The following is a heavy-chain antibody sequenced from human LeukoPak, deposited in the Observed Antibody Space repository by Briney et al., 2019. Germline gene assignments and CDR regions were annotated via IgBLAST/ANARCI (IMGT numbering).Heavy chain of an antibody. V-gene: IGHV3-48*04. CDR1: GFTFSSYS. CDR3: ARDRTLRDGYNWFHHDDAFDI. CDR2: ISSSSSTI. J-gene: IGHJ3*02. D-gene: IGHD5-24*01. Sequence: GGSLRLSCAASGFTFSSYSMNWVRQAPGKGLEWVSYISSSSSTIYYADSVKGRFTISRDNAKNSLYLQMNSLRAEDTAVYYCARDRTLRDGYNWFHHDDAFDIWGQGTMVTVSS.